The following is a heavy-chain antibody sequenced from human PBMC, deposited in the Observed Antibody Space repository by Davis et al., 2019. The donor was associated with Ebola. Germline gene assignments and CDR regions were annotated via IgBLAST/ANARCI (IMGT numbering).Heavy chain of an antibody. V-gene: IGHV1-46*01. CDR2: INPSGGST. CDR3: ARGLTGVLSFRQNLLDY. J-gene: IGHJ4*02. D-gene: IGHD3-9*01. CDR1: GYTFTSYY. Sequence: ASVKVSCKASGYTFTSYYMHWVRQAPGQGLEWMGIINPSGGSTSYAQKFQGRVTMTRDTSTSTVYMELSSLRSEDTAVYYCARGLTGVLSFRQNLLDYWGQGTLVTVSS.